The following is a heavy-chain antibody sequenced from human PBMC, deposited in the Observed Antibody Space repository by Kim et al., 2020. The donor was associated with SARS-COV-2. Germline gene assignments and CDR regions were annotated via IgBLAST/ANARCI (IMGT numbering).Heavy chain of an antibody. V-gene: IGHV4-4*07. Sequence: TRGRTNYNPSLQSRVTMSVDMSKNQFSLKLSSVTAADTAVYYCASALGHWGQGTLVTVSS. J-gene: IGHJ4*02. CDR3: ASALGH. D-gene: IGHD3-16*02. CDR2: TRGRT.